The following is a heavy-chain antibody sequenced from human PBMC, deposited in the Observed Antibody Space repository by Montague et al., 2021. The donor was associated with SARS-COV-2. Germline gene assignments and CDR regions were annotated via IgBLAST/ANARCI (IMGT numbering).Heavy chain of an antibody. CDR3: AREGTVPGPRGNYFDD. D-gene: IGHD1-1*01. V-gene: IGHV6-1*01. Sequence: CAISGDSVVELRRTSEEHTQEPQSPLEFVCRPFLESKWCTDYAPSAKTRLTITPDTSINQFSLHLISVTPVETAVYYCAREGTVPGPRGNYFDDWGQGTLVTCSS. CDR2: PFLESKWCT. J-gene: IGHJ4*02. CDR1: GDSVVELRRT.